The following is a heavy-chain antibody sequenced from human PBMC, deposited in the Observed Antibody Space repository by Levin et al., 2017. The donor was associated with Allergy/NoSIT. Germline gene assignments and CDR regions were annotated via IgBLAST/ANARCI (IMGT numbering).Heavy chain of an antibody. CDR1: EFTFTSTT. CDR3: GAGNLWVTAPGGDS. J-gene: IGHJ4*02. V-gene: IGHV1-58*02. Sequence: PGGSLRLSCKASEFTFTSTTMQWVRQARGQRLEWIGWIVVGSGNTKYAQKFQERVTITRDMSTSTAYMELTNLRSDDTAVYYCGAGNLWVTAPGGDSWGQGTLVTVSS. D-gene: IGHD2-21*02. CDR2: IVVGSGNT.